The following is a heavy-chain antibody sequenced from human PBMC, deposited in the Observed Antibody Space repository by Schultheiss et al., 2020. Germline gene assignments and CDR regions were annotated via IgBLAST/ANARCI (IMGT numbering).Heavy chain of an antibody. CDR1: GGSISSYY. CDR3: ARGSADDTRYYYYGMDV. V-gene: IGHV4-59*12. D-gene: IGHD3-9*01. CDR2: IYYSGST. J-gene: IGHJ6*02. Sequence: SETLSLTCTVSGGSISSYYWSWIRQPPGKGLEWIGYIYYSGSTNYNPSLKTRVTISVDTSKNQFSLKLSSVTAADTAVYYCARGSADDTRYYYYGMDVWGQGTTVTVSS.